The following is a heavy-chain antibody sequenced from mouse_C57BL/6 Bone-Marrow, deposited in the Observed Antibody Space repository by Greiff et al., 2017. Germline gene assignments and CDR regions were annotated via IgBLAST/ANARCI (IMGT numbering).Heavy chain of an antibody. V-gene: IGHV1-54*01. CDR2: INPGSGST. CDR1: GYAFTNYL. J-gene: IGHJ4*01. Sequence: VQLQESGAELVRPGHSVTVSCKASGYAFTNYLIEWVKQRPGPGLEWIGVINPGSGSTNYNETFKGKATLTADKSSRTAYMQLSSLTSEDSTVYFCAREGVVGYAMDYWGQGTSVTVSS. D-gene: IGHD1-1*01. CDR3: AREGVVGYAMDY.